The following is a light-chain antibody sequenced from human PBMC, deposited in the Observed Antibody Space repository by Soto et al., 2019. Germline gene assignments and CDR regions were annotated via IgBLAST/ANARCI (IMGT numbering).Light chain of an antibody. CDR2: DVS. CDR1: SSDVGGYNY. Sequence: QSALTQPASVSGSPGQSITISCTGTSSDVGGYNYVSWYQQHPGKAPKLMIYDVSNRPSGVSNRFSGSKSGNTASLTISGLQAEDVADYYCSSYTSSYTRVFGTGTKVTVL. CDR3: SSYTSSYTRV. V-gene: IGLV2-14*01. J-gene: IGLJ1*01.